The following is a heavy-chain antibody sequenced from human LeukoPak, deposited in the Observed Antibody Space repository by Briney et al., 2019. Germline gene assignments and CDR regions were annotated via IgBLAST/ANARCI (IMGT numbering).Heavy chain of an antibody. Sequence: GGSLRLSCAASGFTVSSNYMSWVRQAPGKGLEWVSVIYSGGSAYYADSVKGRFTISRDNSKNTLYLQMNSLRAEDTAVYYCARSSICSSTSRYDDYYYGMDVWGQGTTVTVSS. CDR2: IYSGGSA. CDR3: ARSSICSSTSRYDDYYYGMDV. J-gene: IGHJ6*02. D-gene: IGHD2-2*01. V-gene: IGHV3-53*01. CDR1: GFTVSSNY.